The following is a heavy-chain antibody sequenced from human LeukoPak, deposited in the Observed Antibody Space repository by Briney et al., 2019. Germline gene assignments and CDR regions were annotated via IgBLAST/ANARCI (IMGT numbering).Heavy chain of an antibody. CDR2: IWYDGSNK. CDR3: ATNDPPAGSSFYYYYYMDV. J-gene: IGHJ6*03. CDR1: GFTFSSYG. V-gene: IGHV3-33*01. Sequence: GGSLRLSCAASGFTFSSYGMQWVRQAPGKGLEWVAVIWYDGSNKYYADSVKGRFTISRDNSKNTLYLQMNSLRAEDTAVEYCATNDPPAGSSFYYYYYMDVWGKGTTVTVSS. D-gene: IGHD6-13*01.